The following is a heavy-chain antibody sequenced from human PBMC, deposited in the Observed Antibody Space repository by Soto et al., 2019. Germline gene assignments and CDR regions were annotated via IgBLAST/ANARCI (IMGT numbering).Heavy chain of an antibody. CDR3: ARESPRGYYYYYMDV. CDR2: IYSGGST. CDR1: GFTVSSNY. D-gene: IGHD3-22*01. V-gene: IGHV3-53*04. J-gene: IGHJ6*03. Sequence: EVQLVESGGGLVQPGGSLRLSCAASGFTVSSNYISWVRQAPGKGLEWVSVIYSGGSTYYADSVKGRFTISRHNSKNTLYLQMNSLRAEDTAVYYCARESPRGYYYYYMDVWGKGTTVTVSS.